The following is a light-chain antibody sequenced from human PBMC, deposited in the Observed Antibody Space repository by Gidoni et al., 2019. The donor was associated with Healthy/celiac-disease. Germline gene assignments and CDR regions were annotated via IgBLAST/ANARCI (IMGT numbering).Light chain of an antibody. CDR2: GAS. V-gene: IGKV3-15*01. CDR3: QQYNNWPRT. CDR1: QSVSSN. J-gene: IGKJ1*01. Sequence: DIVMTQSPATLSVSPGERATLSCRASQSVSSNLAWYQQKPGQAPRLLIYGASTRATGIPARFSGSGSGTEFTLTISSLQSEDFAVYYCQQYNNWPRTFGQGDQGGNQT.